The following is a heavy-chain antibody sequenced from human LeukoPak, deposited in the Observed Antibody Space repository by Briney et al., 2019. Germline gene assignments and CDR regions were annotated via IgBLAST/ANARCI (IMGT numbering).Heavy chain of an antibody. J-gene: IGHJ6*03. CDR3: ARSGGSGSYYARYYYYYMDV. CDR1: GYTFTNYA. D-gene: IGHD3-10*01. CDR2: INTNTGNP. V-gene: IGHV7-4-1*02. Sequence: ASVKVSCKASGYTFTNYAVNWVRQAPGQGLEWMGWINTNTGNPTYAQGFTGRLVFSLDTSVSTAYLQISSLKAEDTAVYYCARSGGSGSYYARYYYYYMDVWGKGTTVTVSS.